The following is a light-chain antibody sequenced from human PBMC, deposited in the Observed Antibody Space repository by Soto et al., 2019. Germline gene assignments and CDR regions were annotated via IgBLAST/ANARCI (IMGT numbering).Light chain of an antibody. V-gene: IGLV2-14*01. J-gene: IGLJ3*02. CDR3: SSYTSGSTRV. CDR1: SSDVGVYNY. CDR2: EVI. Sequence: QSALTQPASVSGSPGQSITISCTGTSSDVGVYNYVYWYQQHPGKAPKLMIDEVINRPSVVSNRFSGSKSDNTASLSISWLQAGDETDYYCSSYTSGSTRVCGVRTKLPLL.